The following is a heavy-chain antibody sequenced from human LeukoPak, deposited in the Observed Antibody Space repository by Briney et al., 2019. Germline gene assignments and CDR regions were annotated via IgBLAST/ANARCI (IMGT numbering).Heavy chain of an antibody. CDR2: ISAYNGNT. CDR1: GYTFTSYG. J-gene: IGHJ4*02. V-gene: IGHV1-18*01. Sequence: ASAKVSCKASGYTFTSYGISWVRQAPGQGLEWMGWISAYNGNTNYAQKLQGRVTMTTDTSTSTAYMELRSLRSDDTAVYYCARGLPFTIFGNGIGPADYWGQGTLVTVSS. D-gene: IGHD3-3*01. CDR3: ARGLPFTIFGNGIGPADY.